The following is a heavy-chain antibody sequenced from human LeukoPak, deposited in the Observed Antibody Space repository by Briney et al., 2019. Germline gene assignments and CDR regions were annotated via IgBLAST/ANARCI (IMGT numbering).Heavy chain of an antibody. V-gene: IGHV4-39*07. Sequence: PSQTLSLTCTVSGGSISSGSYYWGWIRQPPGKGLEFIGSVYHGGNTYYKASLKSRVTISLDTSKNQVSLRLSSVTAADTAVYYCARSYSGSFLYWGQGSLVTVSS. D-gene: IGHD1-26*01. J-gene: IGHJ1*01. CDR3: ARSYSGSFLY. CDR1: GGSISSGSYY. CDR2: VYHGGNT.